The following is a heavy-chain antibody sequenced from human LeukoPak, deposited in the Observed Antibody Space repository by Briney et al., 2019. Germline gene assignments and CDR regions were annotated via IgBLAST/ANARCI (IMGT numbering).Heavy chain of an antibody. CDR2: MYYTGSS. CDR3: TGERNGSPHY. CDR1: SGSISSSSYY. J-gene: IGHJ4*02. D-gene: IGHD5-24*01. Sequence: SETLSLTCTVSSGSISSSSYYWSWVRQPPGKGLEWIASMYYTGSSYYNPSLKSRVTISLDTSKYQFSLKMTSVTAADTAVYFCTGERNGSPHYWGQGTQVTVSS. V-gene: IGHV4-39*07.